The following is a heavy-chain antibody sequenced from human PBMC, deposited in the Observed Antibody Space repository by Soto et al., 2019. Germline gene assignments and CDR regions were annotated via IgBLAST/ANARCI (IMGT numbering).Heavy chain of an antibody. CDR3: ARGNQYYDFWSGYTNWFDP. J-gene: IGHJ5*02. V-gene: IGHV1-18*04. Sequence: GASVAVSCKASGYTFTVYYRHWVRQDPGQGLEWMGWISAYSGDTNYAQKLQGRVTMTTDTSTSTAYMELRSLRSDDTAVYYCARGNQYYDFWSGYTNWFDPWGQGTLVTVSS. CDR2: ISAYSGDT. D-gene: IGHD3-3*01. CDR1: GYTFTVYY.